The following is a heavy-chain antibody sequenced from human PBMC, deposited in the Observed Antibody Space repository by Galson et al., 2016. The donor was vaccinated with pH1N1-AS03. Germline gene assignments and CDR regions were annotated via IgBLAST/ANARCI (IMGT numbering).Heavy chain of an antibody. D-gene: IGHD2-15*01. Sequence: LRLSCAASGFLFEKSGMHWVRQAPGKGLEWVALISYDGSKEEHADSVRGRFSIPRDNSNNTLYLQMDKVKVEDTGIYYCAKGYGSGLMEDWGQGIRVTVTP. CDR3: AKGYGSGLMED. CDR2: ISYDGSKE. J-gene: IGHJ4*02. CDR1: GFLFEKSG. V-gene: IGHV3-30*18.